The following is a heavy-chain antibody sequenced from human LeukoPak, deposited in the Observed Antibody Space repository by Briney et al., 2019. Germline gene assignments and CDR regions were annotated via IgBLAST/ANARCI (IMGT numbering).Heavy chain of an antibody. CDR3: AKDGVLLWFGE. J-gene: IGHJ4*02. V-gene: IGHV3-30-3*01. CDR2: ISYDGSNK. Sequence: PGGSLRLSCAASGFTFSSYAMHWVRQAPGKGLEWVAVISYDGSNKYCADSVKGRFTISRDNSKNTLYLQMNSLRAEDTAVYYCAKDGVLLWFGEGGQGTLVTVSS. D-gene: IGHD3-10*01. CDR1: GFTFSSYA.